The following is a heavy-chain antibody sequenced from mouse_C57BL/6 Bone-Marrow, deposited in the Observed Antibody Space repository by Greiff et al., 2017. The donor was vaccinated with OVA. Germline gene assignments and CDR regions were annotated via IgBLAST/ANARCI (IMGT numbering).Heavy chain of an antibody. CDR3: ASHSLLWLRRRDYYAMDY. CDR2: IRNKANGYTT. V-gene: IGHV7-3*01. D-gene: IGHD2-2*01. CDR1: GFTFTDYY. Sequence: EVNLVESGGGLVQPGGSLSLSCAASGFTFTDYYMSWVRQPPGKALEWLGFIRNKANGYTTEYSASVKGRFTISRDNSQSILYLQMNALRAEDSATYYCASHSLLWLRRRDYYAMDYWGQGTSVTVSS. J-gene: IGHJ4*01.